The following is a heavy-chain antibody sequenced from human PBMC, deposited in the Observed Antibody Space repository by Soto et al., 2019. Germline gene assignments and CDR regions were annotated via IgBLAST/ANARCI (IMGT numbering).Heavy chain of an antibody. CDR3: ARCRDAFGFDS. Sequence: SETLSLTCNVSGGSIKSGGYYWGWIRQPPGKGLEWIGYIHYRGRTSYNPSLESRASISLDTSGHHFSLKLTAVTAADTAVYYCARCRDAFGFDSWGQGTLVTVSS. J-gene: IGHJ4*02. V-gene: IGHV4-31*03. CDR2: IHYRGRT. CDR1: GGSIKSGGYY. D-gene: IGHD2-15*01.